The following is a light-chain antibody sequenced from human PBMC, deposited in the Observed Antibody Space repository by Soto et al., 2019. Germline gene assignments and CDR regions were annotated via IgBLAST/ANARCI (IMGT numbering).Light chain of an antibody. J-gene: IGLJ2*01. V-gene: IGLV2-8*01. CDR3: SSYAGSNNLV. CDR2: EVN. CDR1: SSDVGDYDY. Sequence: QSALTQPPSASGSPGQSVTISCTGTSSDVGDYDYVSWYQQHPGKAPKLIIYEVNKRPPGVPDRFSGSESGNTASLTVSGLQAEDEAHYYCSSYAGSNNLVFGAGTKVTVL.